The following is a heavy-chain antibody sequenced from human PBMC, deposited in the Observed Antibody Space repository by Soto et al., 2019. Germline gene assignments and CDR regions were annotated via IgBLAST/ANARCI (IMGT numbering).Heavy chain of an antibody. CDR2: ISSRSSLI. V-gene: IGHV3-48*02. J-gene: IGHJ5*02. Sequence: EVQLVESGGGLVQPGGSLRLSCAASGFSFSSHSFNWVRQAPGQGLEWVAYISSRSSLILYADSVRGGFMSSRDNALNSLYLQMNSPRDEDTAIYYCARERREYESRWYIDRWGQAPPVTVSS. D-gene: IGHD2-8*02. CDR3: ARERREYESRWYIDR. CDR1: GFSFSSHS.